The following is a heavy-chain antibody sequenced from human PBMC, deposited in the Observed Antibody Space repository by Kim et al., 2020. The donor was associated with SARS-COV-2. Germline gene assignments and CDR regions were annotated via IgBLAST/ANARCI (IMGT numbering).Heavy chain of an antibody. Sequence: YYVDSMRGRVTSTRDNAQNSLYLHVTSLRTDDTAIYYCARAVTGRIDAFDLWGQGKMVTVSS. CDR3: ARAVTGRIDAFDL. V-gene: IGHV3-7*04. D-gene: IGHD6-19*01. J-gene: IGHJ3*01.